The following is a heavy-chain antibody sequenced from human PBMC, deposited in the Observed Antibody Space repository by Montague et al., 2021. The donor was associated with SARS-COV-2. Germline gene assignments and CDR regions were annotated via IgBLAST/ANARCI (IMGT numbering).Heavy chain of an antibody. CDR3: AKEGVVVGADGFDY. CDR2: ISTTGANT. J-gene: IGHJ3*01. V-gene: IGHV3-23*01. D-gene: IGHD3-22*01. Sequence: SLRLSCAASGFTFSSYGMNWFRQAPGKGLEWVSAISTTGANTYYAGSVKGRFTISKDNSKNTLYLQLNSLRDEDTAVYYCAKEGVVVGADGFDYWGQGTMVIASS. CDR1: GFTFSSYG.